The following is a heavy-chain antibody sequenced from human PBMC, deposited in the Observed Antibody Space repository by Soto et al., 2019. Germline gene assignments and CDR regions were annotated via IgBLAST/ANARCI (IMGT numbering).Heavy chain of an antibody. Sequence: GGSLRLSCAASRFTFSSYAVQWVRQSPGKGLEWVAVISYDGSNKYYADSVKGRFTISRDNSKNTLYLQMNSLRAEDTAVYYCAKDIRVLWFGEFYYYYGMDVWGQGTTVTVSS. V-gene: IGHV3-30*18. J-gene: IGHJ6*02. D-gene: IGHD3-10*01. CDR1: RFTFSSYA. CDR2: ISYDGSNK. CDR3: AKDIRVLWFGEFYYYYGMDV.